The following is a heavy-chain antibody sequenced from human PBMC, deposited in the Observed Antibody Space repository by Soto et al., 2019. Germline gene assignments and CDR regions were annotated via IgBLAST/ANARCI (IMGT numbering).Heavy chain of an antibody. CDR2: MNPNSGNT. V-gene: IGHV1-8*01. J-gene: IGHJ3*02. Sequence: GASVKVSCKASGYTFTSYDINWVRQATGQGLEWMGWMNPNSGNTGYAQKFQGRVTMTRNTSISTAYMELSSLRSEDTAVYYCVITFGGVIAHDAFDIWGQGTMVTVSS. D-gene: IGHD3-16*02. CDR3: VITFGGVIAHDAFDI. CDR1: GYTFTSYD.